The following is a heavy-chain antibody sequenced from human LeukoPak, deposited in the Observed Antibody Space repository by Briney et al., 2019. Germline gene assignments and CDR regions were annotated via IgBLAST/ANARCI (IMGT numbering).Heavy chain of an antibody. J-gene: IGHJ3*02. CDR2: IDARSGIT. CDR3: ARTYDFGRGPPGDAFDN. CDR1: GFTFTIFG. V-gene: IGHV3-48*01. D-gene: IGHD3-3*01. Sequence: PGGSLILSCAASGFTFTIFGLNWVRQAPGKVPEWVSYIDARSGITYYADSVQGRFTISRDNAQESVFLQMNSLRADDTAVYYCARTYDFGRGPPGDAFDNWGPGTLVTVSS.